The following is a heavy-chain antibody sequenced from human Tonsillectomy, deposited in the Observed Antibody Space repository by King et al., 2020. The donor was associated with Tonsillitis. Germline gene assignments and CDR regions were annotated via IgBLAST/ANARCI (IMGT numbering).Heavy chain of an antibody. CDR2: ISSSGSTI. J-gene: IGHJ4*02. CDR1: GFTFSDYY. CDR3: AREESRTIFGSHTSAFDY. V-gene: IGHV3-11*01. Sequence: VQLVESGGGLVKPGGSLRLSFAASGFTFSDYYMSWIRQAPGKGLEWVSYISSSGSTIDYTDSVKGRFTISRDNAKNSMYLQMNSLRAEDTAVYYCAREESRTIFGSHTSAFDYWGQGTLVTVSS. D-gene: IGHD3-3*01.